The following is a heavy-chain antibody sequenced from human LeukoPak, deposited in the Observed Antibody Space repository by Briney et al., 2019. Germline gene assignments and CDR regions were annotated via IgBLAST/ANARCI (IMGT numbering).Heavy chain of an antibody. J-gene: IGHJ6*02. Sequence: GGSLRLSCAASGFTVSSNYMSWVRQAPGKGLEWVSVIYSGGSTYYADSVKGRFTISRDNSKNTLYLQMNSLRAEDTAVYYFARGYRSSVPQYYYYGMDVWGQGTTVTVSS. CDR1: GFTVSSNY. CDR3: ARGYRSSVPQYYYYGMDV. D-gene: IGHD6-13*01. V-gene: IGHV3-66*01. CDR2: IYSGGST.